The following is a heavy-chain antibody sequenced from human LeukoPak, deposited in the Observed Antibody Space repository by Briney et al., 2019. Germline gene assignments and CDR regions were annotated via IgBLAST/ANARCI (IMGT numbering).Heavy chain of an antibody. CDR1: GYTFSTYG. CDR2: VSAYNGNT. D-gene: IGHD3-3*01. Sequence: ASVKVSRKASGYTFSTYGFGWVRQAPGQGLEWMGWVSAYNGNTKLAQKFQGRVTMTTDTSATTAYLEVRSLRSDDTAVYFCARENLPYYDFWSGYSTSLDYWGQGTLVTVSS. CDR3: ARENLPYYDFWSGYSTSLDY. V-gene: IGHV1-18*01. J-gene: IGHJ4*02.